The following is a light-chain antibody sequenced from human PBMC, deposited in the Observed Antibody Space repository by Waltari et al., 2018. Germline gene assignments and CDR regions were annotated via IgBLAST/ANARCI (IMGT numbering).Light chain of an antibody. CDR1: SGHTGNI. Sequence: QLVLTQSPSASASPRASAKLTCTLSSGHTGNIIPWLQKQPEKGPRYMMKVNSDGSHTKGDEIPDRFSGSSSGAERYLTISSLQSEDEADYYCQTGGHGTWVFGGGTKLTVL. CDR3: QTGGHGTWV. V-gene: IGLV4-69*01. CDR2: VNSDGSH. J-gene: IGLJ3*02.